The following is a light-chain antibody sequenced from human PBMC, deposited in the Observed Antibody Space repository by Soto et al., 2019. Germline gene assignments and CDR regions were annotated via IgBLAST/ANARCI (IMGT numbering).Light chain of an antibody. CDR3: QKYDSAPRT. CDR2: AGS. Sequence: DIQMTQSPSSLSAAVGDRVTFTCQASQGISNYLAWYQQEPGKVPKLLIYAGSTLQSGVPSRFSGRGSGTDFTLTISSLEPEDVGIYYCQKYDSAPRTFGQGTKVEIK. V-gene: IGKV1-27*01. CDR1: QGISNY. J-gene: IGKJ1*01.